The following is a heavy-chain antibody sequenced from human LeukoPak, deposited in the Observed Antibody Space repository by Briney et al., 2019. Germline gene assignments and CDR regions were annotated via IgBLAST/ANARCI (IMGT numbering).Heavy chain of an antibody. J-gene: IGHJ4*02. Sequence: SVKVSCKASGGTFSSYAISWVRQGPGQGLEWMGGIIPIFGTANYAQKFQGRVTITTDESTSTAYMELSSLRSEDTAVYYCARSQPYCSGGSCYSGHSYFDYWGQGTLVTVSS. CDR1: GGTFSSYA. CDR2: IIPIFGTA. V-gene: IGHV1-69*05. D-gene: IGHD2-15*01. CDR3: ARSQPYCSGGSCYSGHSYFDY.